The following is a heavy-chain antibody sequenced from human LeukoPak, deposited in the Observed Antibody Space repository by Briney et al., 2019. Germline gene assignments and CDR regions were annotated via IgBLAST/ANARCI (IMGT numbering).Heavy chain of an antibody. V-gene: IGHV1-2*02. Sequence: ASVKVSCKASGYTFTGYYMHWVRQAPGQGLEWMGWINTNSGGTNYAQKFQGRVTMTRDTSISTAYMELSRLRSDDTAVYYCARPYCGGGSCHDYFDYWGQGTLVTVSS. CDR1: GYTFTGYY. D-gene: IGHD2-15*01. CDR2: INTNSGGT. CDR3: ARPYCGGGSCHDYFDY. J-gene: IGHJ4*02.